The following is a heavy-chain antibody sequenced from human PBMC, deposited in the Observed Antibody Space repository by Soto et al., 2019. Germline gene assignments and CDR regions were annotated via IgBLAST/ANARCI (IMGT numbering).Heavy chain of an antibody. CDR2: IYYSGST. V-gene: IGHV4-59*01. J-gene: IGHJ4*02. Sequence: SETLSLTCTVSGGSISDFYWSWIRQPPGKGLEWIGYIYYSGSTNYNPSLKSRVTISVDTSKNQFSLNLRSMSPADTAVYYCARVGGLSARTFDYWGPGTRVTGS. CDR1: GGSISDFY. CDR3: ARVGGLSARTFDY. D-gene: IGHD3-16*02.